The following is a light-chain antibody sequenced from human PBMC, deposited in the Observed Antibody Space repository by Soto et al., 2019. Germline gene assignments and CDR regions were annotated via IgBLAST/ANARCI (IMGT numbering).Light chain of an antibody. Sequence: QSVLPQPPSVSGAPGQRVTLSCTGSSSNIGAGNDVHWYRHLPGTAPKVLIFSNNNRPSGVPDRFSGSKSGTSASLAITGLQAEDEAEYYCQSYDSSLSGYVFGSGTKVTVL. CDR1: SSNIGAGND. J-gene: IGLJ1*01. CDR3: QSYDSSLSGYV. CDR2: SNN. V-gene: IGLV1-40*01.